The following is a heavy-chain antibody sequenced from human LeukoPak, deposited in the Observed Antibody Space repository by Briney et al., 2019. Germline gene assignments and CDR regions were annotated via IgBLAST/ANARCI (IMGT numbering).Heavy chain of an antibody. CDR2: INQDGSEK. CDR3: AKPARTDYADY. V-gene: IGHV3-7*03. CDR1: GFTFSSYW. J-gene: IGHJ4*02. Sequence: GGSLRLSCAASGFTFSSYWMSWVRQAPGKGLEWVAYINQDGSEKNYADSVKGRFTVSRDNAKNSLFLEMNSLRAEDTAVYYCAKPARTDYADYWGQGTLVTVSS. D-gene: IGHD1-14*01.